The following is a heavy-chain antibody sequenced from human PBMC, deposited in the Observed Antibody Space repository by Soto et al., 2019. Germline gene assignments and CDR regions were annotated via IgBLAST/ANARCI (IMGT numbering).Heavy chain of an antibody. J-gene: IGHJ4*02. D-gene: IGHD3-3*01. Sequence: EVQLVESGGGLVQPGGSLRLSCAEASGFTFSTYWMTWVRQAPGKGLEWVANIKQDGSERYYVDSVKGRFTISRDNAKNSLYLQLNSLRGEDTAVYYCARGIEASGPSDWGQGTLVTVSS. V-gene: IGHV3-7*01. CDR1: GFTFSTYW. CDR2: IKQDGSER. CDR3: ARGIEASGPSD.